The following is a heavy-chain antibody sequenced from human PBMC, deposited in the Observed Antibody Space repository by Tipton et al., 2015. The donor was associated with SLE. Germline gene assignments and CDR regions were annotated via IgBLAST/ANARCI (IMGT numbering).Heavy chain of an antibody. CDR2: IYTSGTT. J-gene: IGHJ6*03. CDR3: ARDKGGSYSSYYYYYMDV. CDR1: GNAISSGTYY. D-gene: IGHD1-26*01. Sequence: TLSLTCTVSGNAISSGTYYWSWIRQPAGKGLEWIGRIYTSGTTNYNPSLKSRVTISVDNKNQFSLKLTSVTAADTAVYYCARDKGGSYSSYYYYYMDVWGKGTTVTVSS. V-gene: IGHV4-61*02.